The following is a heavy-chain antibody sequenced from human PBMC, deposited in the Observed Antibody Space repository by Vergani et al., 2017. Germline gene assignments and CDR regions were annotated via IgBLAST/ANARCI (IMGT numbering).Heavy chain of an antibody. CDR3: ARRRTWELGAFDI. CDR2: IYPSGNT. J-gene: IGHJ3*02. CDR1: GYSINSDFY. Sequence: QVQLQESGPGLVKPSETLSLTCAVSGYSINSDFYWGWIRQPPGKGLEWIATIYPSGNTYYNPSLNSRLTMSVDTSNNQFSLKLNSMTAADTAVYYCARRRTWELGAFDIWGQGTLVTVSS. V-gene: IGHV4-38-2*01. D-gene: IGHD1-26*01.